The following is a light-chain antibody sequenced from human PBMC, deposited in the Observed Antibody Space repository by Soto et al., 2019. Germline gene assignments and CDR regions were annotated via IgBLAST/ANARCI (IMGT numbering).Light chain of an antibody. CDR3: QQYYSTPRT. CDR1: QSVFCSSNNRNC. J-gene: IGKJ1*01. V-gene: IGKV4-1*01. CDR2: WAS. Sequence: DIVMTQSPDSLAVSLGERATINCKSSQSVFCSSNNRNCLAWYQQKPGQPPKLLIYWASTRESGVPDRFSGSGSGTDFTLTISSLQADDVAVYYCQQYYSTPRTFGQGTKVEIK.